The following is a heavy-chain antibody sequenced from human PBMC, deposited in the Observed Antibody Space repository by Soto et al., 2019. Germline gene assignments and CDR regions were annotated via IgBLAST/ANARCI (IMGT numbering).Heavy chain of an antibody. V-gene: IGHV3-23*01. J-gene: IGHJ6*04. Sequence: VLLLESGGGLVQPGGSLRLSCEASGFSFSSFAMNWVRQAPGKGLEWVSAIGDSGASTYYADSVKGRFTISRDNSRNTLYLHLNSLRAEDTAVYYCAKGVELDVWGNGTMVTVSS. CDR1: GFSFSSFA. D-gene: IGHD1-26*01. CDR3: AKGVELDV. CDR2: IGDSGAST.